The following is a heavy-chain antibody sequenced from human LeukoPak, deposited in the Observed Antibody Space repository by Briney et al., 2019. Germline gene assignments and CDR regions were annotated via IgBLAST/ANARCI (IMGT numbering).Heavy chain of an antibody. J-gene: IGHJ3*02. CDR3: AREGNGYNYNDAFDI. CDR1: GFTVSSNY. CDR2: IYSGGST. V-gene: IGHV3-66*02. D-gene: IGHD5-24*01. Sequence: GGSLRLSCAASGFTVSSNYMSWVRQAPGEGLEWVSVIYSGGSTYYADSVKGRFTICRDISKNTLYLQMNSLRAEDTAVYYCAREGNGYNYNDAFDIWGQGTMVTVSS.